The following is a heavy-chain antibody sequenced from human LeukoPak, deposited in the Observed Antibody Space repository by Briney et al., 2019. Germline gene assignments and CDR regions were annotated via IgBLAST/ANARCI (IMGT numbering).Heavy chain of an antibody. D-gene: IGHD3-10*01. CDR2: VSGGGGST. Sequence: GGSLRLSCAFSGLTFSSYAMTLVRQAPGKGLEWVSAVSGGGGSTYYADSVRGRFTISRDNSKNTLYLRMNSLKAEDTAVYYCASDGAKFGALTYYYYYMDVWGKGTTVTVSS. CDR3: ASDGAKFGALTYYYYYMDV. J-gene: IGHJ6*03. CDR1: GLTFSSYA. V-gene: IGHV3-23*01.